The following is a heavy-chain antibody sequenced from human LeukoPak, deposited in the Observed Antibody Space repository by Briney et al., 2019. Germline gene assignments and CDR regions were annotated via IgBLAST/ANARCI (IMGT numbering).Heavy chain of an antibody. D-gene: IGHD4-11*01. Sequence: QPGGSLRLSCAASGFTVSSYYMTWVRQAPGKGLEWVSVIYSGGNTYYADSVKGRVAISRDNSKNTVFLQVNRVRAEDTAVYYCARSYSNHLFGMDVWGQGTTDTVSS. CDR2: IYSGGNT. CDR1: GFTVSSYY. CDR3: ARSYSNHLFGMDV. J-gene: IGHJ6*02. V-gene: IGHV3-66*01.